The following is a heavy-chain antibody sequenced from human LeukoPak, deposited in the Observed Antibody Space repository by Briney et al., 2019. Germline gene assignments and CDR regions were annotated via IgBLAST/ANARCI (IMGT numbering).Heavy chain of an antibody. Sequence: GGSLRLSCAASGFTFDDYTMHWVRQAPGKGLEWVSGISWNSGSIGYADSVKGRFTISRDNAENSLYLQMNSLRAEDTAVYYCARLSIAEHVDYWGQGTLVTVSS. CDR2: ISWNSGSI. CDR1: GFTFDDYT. D-gene: IGHD3-3*02. CDR3: ARLSIAEHVDY. J-gene: IGHJ4*02. V-gene: IGHV3-9*01.